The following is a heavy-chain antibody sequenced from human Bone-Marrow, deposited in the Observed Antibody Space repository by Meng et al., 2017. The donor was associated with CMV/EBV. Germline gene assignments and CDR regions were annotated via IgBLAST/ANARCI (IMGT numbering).Heavy chain of an antibody. J-gene: IGHJ4*02. CDR1: GFTFSSYA. CDR2: ISYDGSNK. Sequence: SCAASGFTFSSYAMHWVRQAPGKGLEWVAVISYDGSNKYYADSVKGRFTISRDNSKNTLYLQMNSLRAEDTAVYYCARDGITIFGVVVNFDYWGQGTLVTVSS. V-gene: IGHV3-30*04. CDR3: ARDGITIFGVVVNFDY. D-gene: IGHD3-3*01.